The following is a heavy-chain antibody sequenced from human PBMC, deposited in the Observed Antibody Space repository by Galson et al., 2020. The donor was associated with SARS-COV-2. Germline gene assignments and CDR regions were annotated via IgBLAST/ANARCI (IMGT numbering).Heavy chain of an antibody. D-gene: IGHD4-17*01. CDR2: MSYDDSNI. CDR1: GFTFSRFG. J-gene: IGHJ4*01. Sequence: GESLKISCAASGFTFSRFGMHWVRQAPGKGLEWVAVMSYDDSNIFYADYVKGRFTISRDNSKNTLYLQMNTLRVEDTAMYYCARDRHYGDYWGGGEVLDHWGHGTLVTVSS. V-gene: IGHV3-30*03. CDR3: ARDRHYGDYWGGGEVLDH.